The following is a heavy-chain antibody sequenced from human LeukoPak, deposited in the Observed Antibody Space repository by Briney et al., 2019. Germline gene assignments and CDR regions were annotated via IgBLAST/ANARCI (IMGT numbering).Heavy chain of an antibody. J-gene: IGHJ4*02. CDR1: GGSISSSSYY. V-gene: IGHV4-39*07. CDR3: AREYSSSSPADY. D-gene: IGHD6-6*01. Sequence: SETLSLTCTVSGGSISSSSYYWGWIRQPPGKGLEWIGSIYYSGSTYYNPSLKSRVTTSVDTSKNQFSLKLSSVTAADTAVYYCAREYSSSSPADYWGQGTLVTVSS. CDR2: IYYSGST.